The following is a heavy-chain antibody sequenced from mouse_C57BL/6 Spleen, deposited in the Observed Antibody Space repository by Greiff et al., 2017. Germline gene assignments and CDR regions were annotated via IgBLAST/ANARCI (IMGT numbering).Heavy chain of an antibody. CDR1: GFSLTSYA. D-gene: IGHD1-1*01. J-gene: IGHJ2*01. CDR3: ARNRGSHGVFLFDY. V-gene: IGHV2-9-1*01. CDR2: IWTGGGT. Sequence: QVQLKESGPGLVAPSQSLSITCTVSGFSLTSYAISWVRQPPGKGLEWLGVIWTGGGTNYNSALKSRLSISKDNSKCQVFLKMNSLQTDDTARYYCARNRGSHGVFLFDYGGKGNTLTVPS.